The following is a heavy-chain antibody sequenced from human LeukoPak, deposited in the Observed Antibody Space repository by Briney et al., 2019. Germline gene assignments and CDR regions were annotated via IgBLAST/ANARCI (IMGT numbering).Heavy chain of an antibody. CDR2: ISASGGST. CDR3: AKGLSTVSYYYYGVDV. V-gene: IGHV3-23*01. Sequence: GGSLRLSCAASGFTFSSYAMSWVRQAPGKGLYWVSGISASGGSTYYADSVKGRFTISRDNSKNTVYLQMNSLRAEDTAVYYCAKGLSTVSYYYYGVDVWGQGTTVTVSS. D-gene: IGHD4-17*01. J-gene: IGHJ6*02. CDR1: GFTFSSYA.